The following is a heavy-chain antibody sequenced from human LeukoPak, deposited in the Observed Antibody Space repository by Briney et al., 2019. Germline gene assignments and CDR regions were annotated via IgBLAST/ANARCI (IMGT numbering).Heavy chain of an antibody. V-gene: IGHV4-4*02. J-gene: IGHJ4*02. CDR2: IYHSGST. D-gene: IGHD6-13*01. CDR1: GSSISSRNC. CDR3: ARKGTRIAAAGATFDY. Sequence: SETLSFTCAASGSSISSRNCWSWLRQRPGKGLEWIGEIYHSGSTNYNPSLKRRVTISEDKSKNQFSLKLSPVTAADTAVYYCARKGTRIAAAGATFDYWGQGTLVTVSS.